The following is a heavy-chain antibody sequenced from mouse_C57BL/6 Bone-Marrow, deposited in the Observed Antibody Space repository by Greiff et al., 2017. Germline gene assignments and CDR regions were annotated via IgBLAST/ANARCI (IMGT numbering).Heavy chain of an antibody. CDR1: GFSFTSYG. V-gene: IGHV2-2*01. Sequence: QVQLQQSGPGLVQPSQCLTITCTASGFSFTSYGVHWVRQSPGKGLEWLGVIWSGGGTDYNAACISRLGISKVNSTGKIFFKMYILQTDDTSMDYCAIEDGSNSSYAMDYWGQGTSVTVSS. CDR3: AIEDGSNSSYAMDY. J-gene: IGHJ4*01. D-gene: IGHD1-1*01. CDR2: IWSGGGT.